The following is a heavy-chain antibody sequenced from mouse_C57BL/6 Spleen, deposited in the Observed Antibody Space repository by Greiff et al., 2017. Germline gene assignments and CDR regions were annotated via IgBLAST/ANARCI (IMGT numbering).Heavy chain of an antibody. CDR2: ISDGGSYT. CDR1: GFTFSSYA. CDR3: ARDLDSSGYWFAY. Sequence: DVKLVESGGGLVKPGGSLKLSCAASGFTFSSYAMSWVRQTPEKRLEWVATISDGGSYTYYPDNVKGRFTISRDNAKNNLYLQMSHLKSEDTAMYYCARDLDSSGYWFAYWGQGTLVTVSA. V-gene: IGHV5-4*01. D-gene: IGHD3-2*02. J-gene: IGHJ3*01.